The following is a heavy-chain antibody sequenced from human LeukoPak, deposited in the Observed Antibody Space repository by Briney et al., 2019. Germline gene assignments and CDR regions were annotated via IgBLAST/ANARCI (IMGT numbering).Heavy chain of an antibody. D-gene: IGHD5-18*01. CDR1: GYTFTGYY. CDR2: INPNSGGT. Sequence: GASVKVSCKASGYTFTGYYMHWVRQAPGQGLEWMGWINPNSGGTNYAQKFQGRVTMTRDTSISTAYMELSRLRSDDTAVYYCARDGGGYSYGYKDYWGQGTLVTVSS. CDR3: ARDGGGYSYGYKDY. V-gene: IGHV1-2*02. J-gene: IGHJ4*02.